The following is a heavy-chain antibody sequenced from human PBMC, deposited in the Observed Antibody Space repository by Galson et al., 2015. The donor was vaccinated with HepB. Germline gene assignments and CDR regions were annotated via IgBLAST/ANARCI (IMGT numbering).Heavy chain of an antibody. CDR2: ISPNNGGT. Sequence: SVKVSCKASGYTFTGFYIHWVRQAPGQGLEWMGWISPNNGGTNYAQKFQGRVTMTRDTSTSTAFMELSKLRSDDTAVYYCARGSGMGYFYYGMDVWGQGTTVTVSS. J-gene: IGHJ6*02. D-gene: IGHD1-26*01. CDR3: ARGSGMGYFYYGMDV. V-gene: IGHV1-2*02. CDR1: GYTFTGFY.